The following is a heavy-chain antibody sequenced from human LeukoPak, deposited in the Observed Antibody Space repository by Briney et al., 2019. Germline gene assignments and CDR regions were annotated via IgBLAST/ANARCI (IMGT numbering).Heavy chain of an antibody. CDR2: IYYSGST. CDR3: AREREVGTIDY. Sequence: PSETLSLTCTVSGGSISSSSYYWGWIRQPPGKGLKWIGSIYYSGSTYYNPSLKSRVTISVDTSKNQFSLKLSSVTAADTAVYYCAREREVGTIDYWGQGTLVTVSS. CDR1: GGSISSSSYY. V-gene: IGHV4-39*07. J-gene: IGHJ4*02. D-gene: IGHD1-14*01.